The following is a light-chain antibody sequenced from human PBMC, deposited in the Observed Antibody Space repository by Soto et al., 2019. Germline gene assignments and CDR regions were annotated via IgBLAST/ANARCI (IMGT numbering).Light chain of an antibody. V-gene: IGKV2-28*01. Sequence: DIVMTQSPLSLPVTPGEPASISCRSSQSLLHSNKNNYLDWYLQKPGQSPQLLIYLGSNQASGVPDRFSGSGSGTDFTLKISRVEAEDVGFYFCMQALQTPFTFGPGTKVEIK. CDR2: LGS. CDR3: MQALQTPFT. CDR1: QSLLHSNKNNY. J-gene: IGKJ3*01.